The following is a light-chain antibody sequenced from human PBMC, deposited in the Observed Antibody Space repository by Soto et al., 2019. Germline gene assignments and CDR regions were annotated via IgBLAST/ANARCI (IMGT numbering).Light chain of an antibody. CDR2: EGS. Sequence: QSVLTQPASVSGSPGQSITISCTGTSSDVGSYNLVSWYQQHPGKAPKLMIYEGSKRPSGVSNRFSGSKSGNTASLTISGLQAEDEADYYCCSYAGSSTFGEYVFGTGTKHTVL. CDR3: CSYAGSSTFGEYV. CDR1: SSDVGSYNL. V-gene: IGLV2-23*01. J-gene: IGLJ1*01.